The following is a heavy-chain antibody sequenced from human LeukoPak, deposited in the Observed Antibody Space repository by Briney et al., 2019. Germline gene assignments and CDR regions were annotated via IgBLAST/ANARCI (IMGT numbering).Heavy chain of an antibody. D-gene: IGHD3-22*01. CDR1: GFTFSSYE. CDR3: AELGITMIRGV. CDR2: ISSSGSTI. V-gene: IGHV3-48*03. Sequence: GGSLRLSCAASGFTFSSYEMNWVRQAPGKGLEWVSYISSSGSTIYYADPVKSRFTISRDNAKNSLYLQMNSLRAEDTAVYYCAELGITMIRGVWGKGTTVTISS. J-gene: IGHJ6*04.